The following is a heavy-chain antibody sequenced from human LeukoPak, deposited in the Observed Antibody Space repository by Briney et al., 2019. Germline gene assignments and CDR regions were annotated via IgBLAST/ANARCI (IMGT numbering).Heavy chain of an antibody. V-gene: IGHV3-66*01. CDR2: IYSGGST. CDR3: ARESSIAAAGTRYA. Sequence: GSLRLSCAASGFTVSSNYMSWVRQAPGKGLEWVSVIYSGGSTYYADSVKGRFTISRDNSKNTLHLQMNSLRAEDTAVYYCARESSIAAAGTRYAWGQGTLVTVSS. J-gene: IGHJ4*02. CDR1: GFTVSSNY. D-gene: IGHD6-13*01.